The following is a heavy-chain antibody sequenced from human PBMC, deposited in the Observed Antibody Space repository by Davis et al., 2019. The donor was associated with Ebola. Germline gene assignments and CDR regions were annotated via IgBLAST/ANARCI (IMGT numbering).Heavy chain of an antibody. V-gene: IGHV4-59*06. CDR3: ARGLGYCSNTTCYPMFYFDY. J-gene: IGHJ4*02. CDR2: IYYSGST. CDR1: GGSFSSYF. Sequence: PSETLSLTCAVYGGSFSSYFWTWIRQHPGKGLEWIGYIYYSGSTYYNPSLKSRFTISMDTSKNQFSLRLSSVTAAATAVYYCARGLGYCSNTTCYPMFYFDYWGQGTLVTVSS. D-gene: IGHD2-2*01.